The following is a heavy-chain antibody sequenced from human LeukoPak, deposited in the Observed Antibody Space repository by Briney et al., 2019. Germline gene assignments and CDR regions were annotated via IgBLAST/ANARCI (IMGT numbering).Heavy chain of an antibody. CDR3: ASEGIAAAGTHDY. CDR2: IYYSGST. CDR1: GGSISNYY. D-gene: IGHD6-13*01. J-gene: IGHJ4*02. V-gene: IGHV4-59*12. Sequence: SETLSLTCTVSGGSISNYYWSWIRQPPGKGLEWIGYIYYSGSTNYNPSLKSRVTISVDKSKNQFSLKLSSVTAADTAVYYCASEGIAAAGTHDYWGQGTLVTVSS.